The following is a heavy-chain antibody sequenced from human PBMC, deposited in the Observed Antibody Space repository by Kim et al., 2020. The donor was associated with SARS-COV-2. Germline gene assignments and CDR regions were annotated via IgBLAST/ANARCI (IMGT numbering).Heavy chain of an antibody. CDR3: AKTLFGGADY. D-gene: IGHD2-15*01. CDR1: GFSFSTYA. V-gene: IGHV3-23*01. Sequence: GGSLRLSCAASGFSFSTYAMSWVRQAPGKGPEWVSGIGGSGERTNYAHSVKGRFTISRDNSKNMVYVQMNSLRVEDSAVYYCAKTLFGGADYWGPGTLVT. CDR2: IGGSGERT. J-gene: IGHJ4*02.